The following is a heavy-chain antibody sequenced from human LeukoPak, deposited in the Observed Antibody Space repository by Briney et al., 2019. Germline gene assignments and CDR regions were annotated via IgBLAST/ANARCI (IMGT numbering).Heavy chain of an antibody. CDR2: FYSSGST. J-gene: IGHJ4*02. V-gene: IGHV4-39*01. Sequence: SETLSLTCTVSGASISSSCYYWGWIRQPPGKGLEWIGSFYSSGSTYYNPSLKTRVTISVDTSKNQLSLALSSVTATDTAVYYCARHGDYYDRSGYYYGFDYWGQGTLVTVSS. CDR1: GASISSSCYY. D-gene: IGHD3-22*01. CDR3: ARHGDYYDRSGYYYGFDY.